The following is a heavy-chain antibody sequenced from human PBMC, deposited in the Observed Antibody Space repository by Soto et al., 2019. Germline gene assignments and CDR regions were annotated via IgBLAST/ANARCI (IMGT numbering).Heavy chain of an antibody. J-gene: IGHJ6*02. CDR1: GYTFTSYA. Sequence: GASVKVSCKASGYTFTSYAMHWVRQAPGQRLEWMGWINAGNGNTKYSQKFQGRVTITRDTSASTAYMELSSLRSEDTAVYYCARAEAVAANYGMDVWGQGTTVTVSS. CDR3: ARAEAVAANYGMDV. D-gene: IGHD6-19*01. CDR2: INAGNGNT. V-gene: IGHV1-3*01.